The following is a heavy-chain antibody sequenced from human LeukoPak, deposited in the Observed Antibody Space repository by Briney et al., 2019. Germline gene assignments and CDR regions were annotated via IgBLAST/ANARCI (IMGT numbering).Heavy chain of an antibody. CDR3: ARGLVVVVAATHPGYNWFDP. CDR1: GGSISSSSYY. J-gene: IGHJ5*02. V-gene: IGHV4-61*05. CDR2: IYYSGST. D-gene: IGHD2-15*01. Sequence: SETLSLTCTVSGGSISSSSYYWGWIRQPPGKGLEWIGYIYYSGSTNYNPSLKSRVTISVDTSKNQFSLKLSSVTAADTAVYYCARGLVVVVAATHPGYNWFDPWGQGTLVTVSS.